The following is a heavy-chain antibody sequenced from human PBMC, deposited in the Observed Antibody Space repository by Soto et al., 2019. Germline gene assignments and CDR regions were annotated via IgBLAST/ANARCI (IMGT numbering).Heavy chain of an antibody. CDR1: GFTFSSYG. V-gene: IGHV3-33*01. CDR2: IWYDGSNK. CDR3: ARVSSSWDSYYYYYMDV. D-gene: IGHD6-13*01. J-gene: IGHJ6*03. Sequence: QVQLVESGGGVVQPGRSLRLSCAASGFTFSSYGMHWVRQAPGKGLEWVEVIWYDGSNKYYADSVKGRFTISRDNSKITLYLQMNSLRAEDTAVYYCARVSSSWDSYYYYYMDVWGKGTTVTVSS.